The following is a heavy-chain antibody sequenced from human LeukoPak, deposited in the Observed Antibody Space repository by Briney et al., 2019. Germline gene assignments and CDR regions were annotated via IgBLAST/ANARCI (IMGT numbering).Heavy chain of an antibody. V-gene: IGHV4-4*02. CDR1: GGSISNTNW. CDR3: AREGGPYRPLDY. J-gene: IGHJ4*02. Sequence: SETLSLTCGVSGGSISNTNWWAWVRQPSGKGLEGIGEVNLQGSTDYNRFLRSRVAISVDKSENHISLKLTSVTAADTAVSYCAREGGPYRPLDYSGQGTPVTAAS. CDR2: VNLQGST.